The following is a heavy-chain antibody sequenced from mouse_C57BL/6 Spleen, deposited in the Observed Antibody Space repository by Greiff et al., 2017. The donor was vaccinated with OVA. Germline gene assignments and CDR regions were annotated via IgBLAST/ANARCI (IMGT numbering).Heavy chain of an antibody. CDR3: AREDSSGYLDY. Sequence: VQLQQSGPELVKPGASVKIPCKASGYTFTDYNMDWVKQSHGKSLEWIGDINPNHGGTIYNQKFKGKATLTVDKSSSTAYMELRSLTSEYTAVYDCAREDSSGYLDYWGQGTTLTVSS. CDR1: GYTFTDYN. V-gene: IGHV1-18*01. CDR2: INPNHGGT. J-gene: IGHJ2*01. D-gene: IGHD3-2*02.